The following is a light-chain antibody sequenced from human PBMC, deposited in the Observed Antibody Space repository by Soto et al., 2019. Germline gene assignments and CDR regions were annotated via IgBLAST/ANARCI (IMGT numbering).Light chain of an antibody. CDR2: GAS. Sequence: EPLMTQSPATLSVSPGARATLYCRASQTISSSLACYQHKPGQAPRLLIFGASPRATGVPARFSGGGSGTLFTLTISSLQSEDFATSYCQQSYSTLITFGKGTHWRL. J-gene: IGKJ5*01. V-gene: IGKV3-15*01. CDR3: QQSYSTLIT. CDR1: QTISSS.